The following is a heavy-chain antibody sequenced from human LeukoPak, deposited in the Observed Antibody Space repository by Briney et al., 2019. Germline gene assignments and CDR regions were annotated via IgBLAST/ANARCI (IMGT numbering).Heavy chain of an antibody. CDR3: ARQPINTAAFDI. V-gene: IGHV4-59*08. J-gene: IGHJ3*02. CDR2: VRDNEEN. Sequence: PSETLSLTCSVSGGSINGYYWSWIRQPPGKGLEWIAYVRDNEENNYNPSLKSRVAISVDTANNQISLRLNFVTAADTAIYYCARQPINTAAFDIWGLGTMVTVSS. CDR1: GGSINGYY. D-gene: IGHD5-18*01.